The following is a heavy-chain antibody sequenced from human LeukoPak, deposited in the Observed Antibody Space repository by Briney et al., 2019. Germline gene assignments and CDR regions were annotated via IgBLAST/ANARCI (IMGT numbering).Heavy chain of an antibody. Sequence: ASVKVSCKASGYTFTSYDINWVRQAPGQGLEWMGWINPNSGGTNYAQKFQGRVTMTRDTSISTAYMELSRLRSDDTAVYYCARYDSSGYLGYYYYYYGMDVWGQGTTVTVSS. CDR3: ARYDSSGYLGYYYYYYGMDV. CDR2: INPNSGGT. V-gene: IGHV1-2*02. CDR1: GYTFTSYD. J-gene: IGHJ6*02. D-gene: IGHD3-22*01.